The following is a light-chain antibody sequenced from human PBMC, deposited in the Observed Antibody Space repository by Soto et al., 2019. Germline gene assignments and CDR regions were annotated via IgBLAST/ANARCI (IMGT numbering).Light chain of an antibody. V-gene: IGKV3-20*01. CDR1: QSVSSSY. Sequence: EIVLTQSPGTLSLSPGGRATLSCRDSQSVSSSYLAWYQQRPGQAPRLLIYGTSSRATGIPDRFSGSGSGTDFTLTISRLKPEDFAVYYCQQYGSSPLVTFGQGTRLEIK. CDR2: GTS. CDR3: QQYGSSPLVT. J-gene: IGKJ5*01.